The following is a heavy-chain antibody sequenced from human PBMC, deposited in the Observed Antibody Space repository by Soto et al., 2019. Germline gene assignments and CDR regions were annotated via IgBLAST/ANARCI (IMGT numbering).Heavy chain of an antibody. D-gene: IGHD6-19*01. J-gene: IGHJ5*02. CDR2: ISAYNGNT. CDR3: ARDVIAVAGTGGWFDP. Sequence: ASVKVSCKASAYTFTSYFISWVRQAPGQGLEWMGWISAYNGNTNYAQKLQGRVTMTTDTSTSTAYMELRSLRSDDTAVYYCARDVIAVAGTGGWFDPWGQGTLVTVSS. V-gene: IGHV1-18*01. CDR1: AYTFTSYF.